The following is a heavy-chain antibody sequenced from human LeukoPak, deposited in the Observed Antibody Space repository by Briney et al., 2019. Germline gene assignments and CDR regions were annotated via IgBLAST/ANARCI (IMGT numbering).Heavy chain of an antibody. CDR1: GYTFTSYD. D-gene: IGHD6-19*01. CDR2: INAGNGKT. Sequence: ASVKVSCKASGYTFTSYDINWVRQATGQRLEWMGWINAGNGKTKYSEEFQGRVTITRDTSASTAYMELSSLRFEDMAVYNCAREGASGWYFDYWGQGTLVTASS. J-gene: IGHJ4*02. V-gene: IGHV1-3*03. CDR3: AREGASGWYFDY.